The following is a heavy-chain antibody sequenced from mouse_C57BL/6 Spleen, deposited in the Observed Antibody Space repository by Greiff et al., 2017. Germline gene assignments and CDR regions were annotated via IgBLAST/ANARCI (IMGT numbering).Heavy chain of an antibody. CDR2: IDPANGST. D-gene: IGHD1-1*01. Sequence: VQLQQSVAELVRPGASVKLSCTASGFNIKNTYMHWVKQRPEQGLEWIGRIDPANGSTKYAPKFQGKATITADTSSNTAYLQLSSLTSEDTAIYYCAPYYYCSSYGTWFAYWGQGTLVTVSA. CDR3: APYYYCSSYGTWFAY. J-gene: IGHJ3*01. V-gene: IGHV14-3*01. CDR1: GFNIKNTY.